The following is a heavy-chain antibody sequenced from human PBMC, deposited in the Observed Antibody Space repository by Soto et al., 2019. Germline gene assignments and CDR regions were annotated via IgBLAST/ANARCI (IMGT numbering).Heavy chain of an antibody. D-gene: IGHD3-3*01. J-gene: IGHJ5*02. CDR3: AKDPPYDDPGWFDP. CDR1: GFTFSSYG. Sequence: PGGSLRLSCAASGFTFSSYGMHWVRQAPGKGLEWVAVISYDGSNKYYADSVKGRFTISRDNSKNTLYLQMNSLRAEDTAVYYCAKDPPYDDPGWFDPWGQGTLVTVSS. CDR2: ISYDGSNK. V-gene: IGHV3-30*18.